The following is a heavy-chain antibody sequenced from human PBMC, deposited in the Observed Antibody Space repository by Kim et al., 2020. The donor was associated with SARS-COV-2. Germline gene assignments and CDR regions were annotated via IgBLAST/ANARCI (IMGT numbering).Heavy chain of an antibody. CDR1: GYSFTSYW. D-gene: IGHD3-9*01. CDR3: ARSARYYDILTGYYRPGEFDY. J-gene: IGHJ4*02. Sequence: GESLKISCKGSGYSFTSYWIGWVRQMPGKGLEWMGIIYPSDSDTRYSPSFQGQVTISADKSISTAYLQWSSLKASDTAMYYCARSARYYDILTGYYRPGEFDYWGQGTLVTVSS. V-gene: IGHV5-51*01. CDR2: IYPSDSDT.